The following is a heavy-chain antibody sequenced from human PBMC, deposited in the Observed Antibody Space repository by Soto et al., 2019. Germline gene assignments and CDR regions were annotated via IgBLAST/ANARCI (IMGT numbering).Heavy chain of an antibody. V-gene: IGHV3-30*18. CDR2: ISFDGSNK. CDR1: GFTFSIYA. Sequence: QVQLVESGGGVVQPGRSLRLSCAASGFTFSIYAMHWVRQAPGKGLEWVAVISFDGSNKYYADSVKGRFTISRDNSQTTLYLQMNSLRAEDTAVYYCANLSVGPKTADYWGQGTRVTVSS. J-gene: IGHJ4*02. D-gene: IGHD1-26*01. CDR3: ANLSVGPKTADY.